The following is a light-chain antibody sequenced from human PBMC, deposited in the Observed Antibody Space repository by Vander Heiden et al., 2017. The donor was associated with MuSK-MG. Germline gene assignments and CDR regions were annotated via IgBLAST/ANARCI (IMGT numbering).Light chain of an antibody. J-gene: IGLJ1*01. Sequence: SALTQPRSVSGSPGQSVPISSTGTSSDVGNYNYVSCSQPHPGKAPKVMISDVNKRPSGVPDRFSGSKSGNTAALTISGLQAEDEAEYHCCSSAGTYTVVFGTGTKVTVL. CDR3: CSSAGTYTVV. CDR1: SSDVGNYNY. CDR2: DVN. V-gene: IGLV2-11*01.